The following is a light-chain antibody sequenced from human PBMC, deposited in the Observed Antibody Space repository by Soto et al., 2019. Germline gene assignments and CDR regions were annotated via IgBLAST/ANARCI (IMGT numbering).Light chain of an antibody. J-gene: IGKJ5*01. CDR2: GAS. CDR3: QEYVSSQIT. CDR1: QSVGSSY. V-gene: IGKV3-20*01. Sequence: EIVLTQSPGTLSLSPGERAALSCGASQSVGSSYLAWYQQKPGQAPRLLIYGASNRATGIPDRFSASGSGTDFTLTISRLEPEDFAVYYCQEYVSSQITFGQGTRLEI.